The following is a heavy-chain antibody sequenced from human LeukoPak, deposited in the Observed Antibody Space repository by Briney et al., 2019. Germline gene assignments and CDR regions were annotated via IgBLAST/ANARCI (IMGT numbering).Heavy chain of an antibody. V-gene: IGHV1-69*05. CDR2: IIPIFGTA. D-gene: IGHD3-22*01. J-gene: IGHJ3*02. Sequence: GASVKVSCKASGGTFSSYAISWVRQAPGQGLEWMGGIIPIFGTANYAQKFQGRVTMTTDTSTSTAYMELRSLRSDDTAVYYCATSPTYYYDSSGYSAFDIWGQGTMVTVSS. CDR3: ATSPTYYYDSSGYSAFDI. CDR1: GGTFSSYA.